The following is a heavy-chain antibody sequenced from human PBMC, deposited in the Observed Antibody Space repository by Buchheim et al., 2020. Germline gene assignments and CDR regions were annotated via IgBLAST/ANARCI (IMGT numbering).Heavy chain of an antibody. Sequence: QVQLQQWGAGLLKPSETLSLTCAVYGGSFSGYYWSWIRQPPGKGLEWIGEINHSGSTNYNPSLKSRVTISVDTSKNQLSLKLSSVTAADTAVYYCASTSSYGDYAFDIWGQGT. CDR1: GGSFSGYY. V-gene: IGHV4-34*01. J-gene: IGHJ3*02. CDR3: ASTSSYGDYAFDI. D-gene: IGHD4-17*01. CDR2: INHSGST.